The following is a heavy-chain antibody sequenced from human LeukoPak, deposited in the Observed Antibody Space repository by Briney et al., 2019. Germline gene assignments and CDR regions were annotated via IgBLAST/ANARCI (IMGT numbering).Heavy chain of an antibody. D-gene: IGHD3-22*01. J-gene: IGHJ4*02. V-gene: IGHV4-34*01. Sequence: PSETLSLTCAVYGGSFSGYYWSWIRQPPGKGLEWIGEINHSGSTNYNPSLKSRVTISVDTSKNQFSLKLSSVTAADTAVYYCARRVYYDSSGYYQFDYWGQGIQVTVSS. CDR1: GGSFSGYY. CDR2: INHSGST. CDR3: ARRVYYDSSGYYQFDY.